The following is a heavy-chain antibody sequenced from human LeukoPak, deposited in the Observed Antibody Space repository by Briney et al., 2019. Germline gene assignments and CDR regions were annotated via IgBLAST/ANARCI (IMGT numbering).Heavy chain of an antibody. V-gene: IGHV3-7*01. CDR1: GFTFSNYG. CDR3: ARGSSAGASLRHDY. D-gene: IGHD1-26*01. Sequence: GGSLRLSCAASGFTFSNYGMHWVRQAPGKGLEWVANIKQDGSEENFVDSVKGRFTISRDNAKKSLYLQMNSLRAEDTAVYYCARGSSAGASLRHDYWGQGTLVTVSS. CDR2: IKQDGSEE. J-gene: IGHJ4*02.